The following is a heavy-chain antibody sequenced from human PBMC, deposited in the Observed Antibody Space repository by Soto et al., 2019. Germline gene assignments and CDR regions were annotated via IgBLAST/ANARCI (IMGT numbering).Heavy chain of an antibody. CDR2: INAGNGNT. Sequence: ASVKVSCKASGYTFTSYAMHWVRQAPGQRLEWMGWINAGNGNTKYSQIFQGRVTITSDTSASTGYMELSSLRSEDTAVYYCAASGITMVRGVISWGQGTLVTVSS. D-gene: IGHD3-10*01. CDR1: GYTFTSYA. J-gene: IGHJ4*02. CDR3: AASGITMVRGVIS. V-gene: IGHV1-3*01.